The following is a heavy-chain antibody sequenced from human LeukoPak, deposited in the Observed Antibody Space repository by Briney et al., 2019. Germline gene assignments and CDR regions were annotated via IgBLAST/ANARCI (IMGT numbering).Heavy chain of an antibody. J-gene: IGHJ4*02. D-gene: IGHD3-3*01. V-gene: IGHV4-39*07. CDR1: GGSISSSSYY. CDR2: IYYSGST. Sequence: SETLSLTCTVSGGSISSSSYYWGWIRQPPGKGLEWIGSIYYSGSTYYNPSLKSRVTISVDTSKNQFSLKLSSVTAADTAVYYCAAPALYDFWSGYFRGPFDYWGQGTLVTVSS. CDR3: AAPALYDFWSGYFRGPFDY.